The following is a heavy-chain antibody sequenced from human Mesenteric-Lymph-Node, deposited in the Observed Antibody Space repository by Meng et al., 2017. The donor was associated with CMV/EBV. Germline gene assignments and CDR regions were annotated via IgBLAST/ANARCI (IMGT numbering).Heavy chain of an antibody. J-gene: IGHJ6*02. D-gene: IGHD3-10*01. CDR2: ISSDGDRK. V-gene: IGHV3-30-3*01. CDR1: GFTFDIYA. Sequence: GESLKISCAASGFTFDIYAMQWVRQAPGKGLEWLAVISSDGDRKFYADSVKGRFTISRDNSKNTLSVQMNSLRAEDTAVYFCARGTEAHYASNYYYYDLAVWGQGTTVTVSS. CDR3: ARGTEAHYASNYYYYDLAV.